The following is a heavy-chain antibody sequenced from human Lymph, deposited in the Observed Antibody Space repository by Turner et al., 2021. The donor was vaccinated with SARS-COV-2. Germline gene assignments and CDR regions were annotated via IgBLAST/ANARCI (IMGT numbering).Heavy chain of an antibody. CDR1: GFTFSTYS. CDR2: ISSSSSYI. Sequence: EVQLVESGGGLVKPGGSLRLSCAAPGFTFSTYSMNWVRQAPGKGLEWISSISSSSSYIYYADSVKGRFTISRDDAKNSLYLQMNSLRAEDTAVYYCARDIPTTADYFDYWGQGTLFTVSS. CDR3: ARDIPTTADYFDY. D-gene: IGHD4-17*01. J-gene: IGHJ4*02. V-gene: IGHV3-21*01.